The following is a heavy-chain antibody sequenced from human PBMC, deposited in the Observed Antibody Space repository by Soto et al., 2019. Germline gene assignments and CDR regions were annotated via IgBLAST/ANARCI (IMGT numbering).Heavy chain of an antibody. CDR1: GFTFSSYS. V-gene: IGHV3-48*04. Sequence: GGSLRLSCAASGFTFSSYSMNWVRQAPGKGLEWVSYISSSSSTIYYADSVKGRFTISRDNAKNSLYLQMNSLRAEDTAVYYCARAPELGIQDYWGQGTLVTVSS. CDR2: ISSSSSTI. D-gene: IGHD7-27*01. CDR3: ARAPELGIQDY. J-gene: IGHJ4*02.